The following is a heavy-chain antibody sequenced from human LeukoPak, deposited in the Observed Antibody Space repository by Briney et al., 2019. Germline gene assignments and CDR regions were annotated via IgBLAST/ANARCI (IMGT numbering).Heavy chain of an antibody. V-gene: IGHV4-59*08. Sequence: SETLSLTCSVSGASISSYYWSCIRQPPGKGLEWIGYIDYSGSTNCSPSLKSRVTISADTSKNQFSLKLTSLTAADTALYFCARHYSSDPFDYWGQGTLVTVSS. J-gene: IGHJ4*02. CDR2: IDYSGST. CDR3: ARHYSSDPFDY. CDR1: GASISSYY. D-gene: IGHD2-21*01.